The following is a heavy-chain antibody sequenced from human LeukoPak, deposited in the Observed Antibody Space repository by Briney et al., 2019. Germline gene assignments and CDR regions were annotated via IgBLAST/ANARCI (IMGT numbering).Heavy chain of an antibody. CDR2: ISATGGST. Sequence: GGSLRLSCAASGFTFSSYAMSWVRQAPGKRLEWVSTISATGGSTFYADSVKGRFTISRDNSKDTLYLQINSLRAEDTAVYFCAKVQTTVVSPPDSWGQGTLVTVSS. V-gene: IGHV3-23*01. J-gene: IGHJ4*02. CDR3: AKVQTTVVSPPDS. D-gene: IGHD4-23*01. CDR1: GFTFSSYA.